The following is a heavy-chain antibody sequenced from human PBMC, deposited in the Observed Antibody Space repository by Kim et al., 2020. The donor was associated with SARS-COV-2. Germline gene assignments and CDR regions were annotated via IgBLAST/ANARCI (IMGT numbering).Heavy chain of an antibody. V-gene: IGHV4-34*01. CDR1: GGSFSGYY. CDR2: IKHSGSN. Sequence: SETLSLTCAVYGGSFSGYYWSWIRQPPGKGLEWVGEIKHSGSNNYNPSLKSRVTISVDTTKNQFSLKQSSVTAADTAVDYCARGYALRNSIIVVVPAGNNWFDPWGQGTLVTVSS. CDR3: ARGYALRNSIIVVVPAGNNWFDP. D-gene: IGHD2-2*01. J-gene: IGHJ5*02.